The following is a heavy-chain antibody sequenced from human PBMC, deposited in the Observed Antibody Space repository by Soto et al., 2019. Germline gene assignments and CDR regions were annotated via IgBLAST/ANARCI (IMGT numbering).Heavy chain of an antibody. D-gene: IGHD3-22*01. CDR2: ISYDGSNK. Sequence: QVQLVESGGGVVQPGRSLRLSCAASGFTFSSYGMHWVRQAPGKGLEWVAVISYDGSNKYYADSVKGLFTISRDNSKNTLYLQMNSLRAEDTAVYYCAKESYYDSSGHLDYWGQGNLVTVSS. CDR3: AKESYYDSSGHLDY. V-gene: IGHV3-30*18. CDR1: GFTFSSYG. J-gene: IGHJ4*02.